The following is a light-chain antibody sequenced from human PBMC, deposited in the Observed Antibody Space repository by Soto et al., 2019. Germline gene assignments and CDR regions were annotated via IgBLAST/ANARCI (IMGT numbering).Light chain of an antibody. Sequence: DLQMTQSPSTLSASVGDRVTITCRASQSVSSWLAWYQQKPGKAPKLLIYKASQLGSGVPSRFSGSGAGTEFTLTISSLQPDDCATYYCQQCDSYSLTFGGGTRVEIK. V-gene: IGKV1-5*03. J-gene: IGKJ4*01. CDR2: KAS. CDR1: QSVSSW. CDR3: QQCDSYSLT.